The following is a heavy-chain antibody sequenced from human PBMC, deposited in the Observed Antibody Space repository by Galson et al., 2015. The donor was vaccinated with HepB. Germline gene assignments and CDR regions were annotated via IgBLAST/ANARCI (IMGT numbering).Heavy chain of an antibody. CDR3: GRDPTYCSGDCYSFGYYNYLLDV. Sequence: SVKVSCKASGGIFSDYAISWVRQAPGQGLEWMGGIVPTFNAATYAPRFQGRLTLTTDESTHTVFMDLSSLTSDDTAVYYCGRDPTYCSGDCYSFGYYNYLLDVWGQGTTVTVSS. J-gene: IGHJ6*02. V-gene: IGHV1-69*05. CDR1: GGIFSDYA. D-gene: IGHD2-21*02. CDR2: IVPTFNAA.